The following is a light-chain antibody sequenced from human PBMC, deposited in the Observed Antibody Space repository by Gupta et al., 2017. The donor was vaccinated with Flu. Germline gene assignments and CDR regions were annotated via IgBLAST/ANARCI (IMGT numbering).Light chain of an antibody. CDR1: NIEIKS. J-gene: IGLJ3*02. V-gene: IGLV3-21*02. Sequence: SYVLTQPPSVSEAPGQTARIPCGGNNIEIKSVQRYQQKSGQAPVLVVYGDSDRPSGIPERFSGANSGNTATLTISRVEVGDEADYYCQVWDSNSAVFGGGTKLTV. CDR3: QVWDSNSAV. CDR2: GDS.